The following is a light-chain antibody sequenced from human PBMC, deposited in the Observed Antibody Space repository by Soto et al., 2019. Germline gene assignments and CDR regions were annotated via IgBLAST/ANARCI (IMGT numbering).Light chain of an antibody. Sequence: SYELTQPPSVSVSPGQTASITCSGDKLDNKYVAWYRQKPGQSPLLIIFQDDRRPSGIPERFSGSNPGNTATLTISGTQVMDEADYFCQAWDTSAVIFGGGPKLTVL. J-gene: IGLJ2*01. CDR2: QDD. CDR1: KLDNKY. V-gene: IGLV3-1*01. CDR3: QAWDTSAVI.